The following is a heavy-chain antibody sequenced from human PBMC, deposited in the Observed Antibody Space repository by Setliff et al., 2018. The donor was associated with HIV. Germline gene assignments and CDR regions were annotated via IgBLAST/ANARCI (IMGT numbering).Heavy chain of an antibody. J-gene: IGHJ3*02. V-gene: IGHV1-2*06. CDR3: AREGSYDSSPGGHDVYDI. D-gene: IGHD3-22*01. CDR1: GYTFTGYY. CDR2: INPNSGGT. Sequence: RASVKVSCKASGYTFTGYYMHWVRQAPGQGLEWMGRINPNSGGTNYAQKFQGRVTMTRDTSMNTAYMELSSLRSDDTAVYYCAREGSYDSSPGGHDVYDIWGQGTMVTVSS.